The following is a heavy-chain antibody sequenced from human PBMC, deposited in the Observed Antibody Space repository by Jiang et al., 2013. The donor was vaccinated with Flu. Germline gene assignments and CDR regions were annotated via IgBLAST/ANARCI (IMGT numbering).Heavy chain of an antibody. CDR3: ARGGALDV. CDR1: SGSLSSYD. Sequence: GSSVKVSCMASSGSLSSYDINWVRQAPGQGLEWVGKIIPVVDMASYAQKFQGRVTITADRSTSKVYLEVSSLTSEDTAVYYCARGGALDVWGPGAMVTVSS. CDR2: IIPVVDMA. D-gene: IGHD1-26*01. J-gene: IGHJ3*01. V-gene: IGHV1-69*04.